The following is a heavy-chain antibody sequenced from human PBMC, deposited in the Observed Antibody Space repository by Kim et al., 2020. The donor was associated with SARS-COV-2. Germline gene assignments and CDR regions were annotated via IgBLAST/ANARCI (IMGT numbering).Heavy chain of an antibody. V-gene: IGHV3-48*04. Sequence: GGSLRLSCAASGFTFSSYSMNWVRQAPGKGLEWVSYISSSSSTIYYADSVKGRFTISRDNAKNSLYLQMNSLRAEDTAVYYCARGFGDYNYYYGMDVWGQGTTVTVSS. J-gene: IGHJ6*02. CDR1: GFTFSSYS. CDR3: ARGFGDYNYYYGMDV. D-gene: IGHD4-17*01. CDR2: ISSSSSTI.